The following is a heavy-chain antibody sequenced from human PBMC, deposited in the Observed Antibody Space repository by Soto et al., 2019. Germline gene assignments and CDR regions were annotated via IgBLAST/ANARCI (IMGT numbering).Heavy chain of an antibody. CDR2: ISYNGGQI. CDR1: GLTFTIYS. Sequence: EVQLVESGGDLIQPGGSLRLSCAASGLTFTIYSMNWVRQAPGKGLEWVSYISYNGGQIAYADSVKGRFTVSRDNAKNSLYLQMNSLSDEDTAIYYCVADRDTTTAMVHGNYCGQGTLVTVSP. V-gene: IGHV3-48*02. J-gene: IGHJ4*02. D-gene: IGHD5-18*01. CDR3: VADRDTTTAMVHGNY.